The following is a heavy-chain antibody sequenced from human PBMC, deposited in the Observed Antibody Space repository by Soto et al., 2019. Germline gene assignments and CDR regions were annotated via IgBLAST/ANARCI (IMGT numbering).Heavy chain of an antibody. J-gene: IGHJ4*02. Sequence: QVQLQQSGPGLVKPSQTLSLTCAISGDSVSSNSAAWNWIRQSPSRGLEWLGRTYYRSKWYNDCAVSVKSRLTINPDTSKNQFSLQLNSVTPEDTAVYYCAREGLYCSSTSCYAIYCDYWGQGTLVTVSS. V-gene: IGHV6-1*01. CDR2: TYYRSKWYN. CDR3: AREGLYCSSTSCYAIYCDY. D-gene: IGHD2-2*01. CDR1: GDSVSSNSAA.